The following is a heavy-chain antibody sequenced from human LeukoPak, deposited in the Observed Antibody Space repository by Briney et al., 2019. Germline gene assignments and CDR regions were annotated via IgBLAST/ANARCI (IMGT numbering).Heavy chain of an antibody. CDR3: TTKYSSSWTHDY. V-gene: IGHV3-15*01. CDR2: IKSETDGGTT. D-gene: IGHD6-13*01. CDR1: GFTFSNAW. J-gene: IGHJ4*02. Sequence: KPGGSLRLSCAASGFTFSNAWMSWVRQAPGKGLEWVGRIKSETDGGTTDYAAPVKGRFTISRDDSKNTLYLQMNSLKTEDTAVYYCTTKYSSSWTHDYWGQGTLVTVSS.